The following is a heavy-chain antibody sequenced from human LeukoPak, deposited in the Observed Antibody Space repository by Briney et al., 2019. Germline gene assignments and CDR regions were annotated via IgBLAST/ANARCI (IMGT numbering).Heavy chain of an antibody. CDR2: INHSGST. J-gene: IGHJ6*03. D-gene: IGHD3-10*01. CDR3: ARLRALVRGSYYYYYYYMDV. CDR1: GGSFRGYY. V-gene: IGHV4-34*01. Sequence: SETLSLTCAVYGGSFRGYYWTWIRQPPGKGLEWIGEINHSGSTNYNPSLKSRVTISVDTSKNQFSLKLSSVTAADTAVYYCARLRALVRGSYYYYYYYMDVWGKGTTVTVSS.